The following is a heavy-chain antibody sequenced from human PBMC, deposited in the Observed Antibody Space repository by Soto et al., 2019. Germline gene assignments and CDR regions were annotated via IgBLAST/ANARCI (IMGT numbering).Heavy chain of an antibody. CDR1: GFTFSRYA. V-gene: IGHV3-30*04. J-gene: IGHJ4*02. D-gene: IGHD6-13*01. CDR3: ARVPGQQPALPPSDDY. Sequence: QVQLVESGGGVVLPGRSLRLSCAASGFTFSRYAVNWVRQAPGKGLEWVAVISYDGTTKYYADSVKGRFTISRDNSKNTLFLQMNSLRADDTAVYYCARVPGQQPALPPSDDYWDQGTLVIVSS. CDR2: ISYDGTTK.